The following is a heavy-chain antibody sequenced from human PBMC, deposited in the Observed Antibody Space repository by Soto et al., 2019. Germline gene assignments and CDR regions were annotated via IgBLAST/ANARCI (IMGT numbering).Heavy chain of an antibody. J-gene: IGHJ3*02. CDR1: GDSISRIDYY. CDR2: IYFRGNT. CDR3: AREGGSYDSGGYLIRGAFDI. V-gene: IGHV4-31*03. Sequence: SETLSLTCIVSGDSISRIDYYWTWIRQHPEKGLEWIGNIYFRGNTYYSPSLESRLTISVDTSKNQFSLKLTSVTAADTAVYYCAREGGSYDSGGYLIRGAFDIWVQGTMVTVSS. D-gene: IGHD3-22*01.